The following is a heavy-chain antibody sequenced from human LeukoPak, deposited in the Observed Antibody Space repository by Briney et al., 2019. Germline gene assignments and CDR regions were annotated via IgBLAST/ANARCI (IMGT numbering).Heavy chain of an antibody. D-gene: IGHD5-12*01. CDR3: ARETSGYEFDADAFDI. V-gene: IGHV3-7*01. Sequence: GGSLRLSCAASGFTFSSYWMSWVRQAPGKGLEWVANIKQDGSEKYYVDSVKGRFTISRDNAKNSLYLQMNSLRAEDTAVYYCARETSGYEFDADAFDIWGQGTMVTVSS. J-gene: IGHJ3*02. CDR1: GFTFSSYW. CDR2: IKQDGSEK.